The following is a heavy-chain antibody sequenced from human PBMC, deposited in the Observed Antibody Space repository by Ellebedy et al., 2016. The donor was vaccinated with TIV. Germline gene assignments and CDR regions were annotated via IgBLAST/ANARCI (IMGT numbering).Heavy chain of an antibody. V-gene: IGHV1-24*01. CDR3: ATDSSKSRLVMVASAQAVDV. CDR1: GYSLPELS. D-gene: IGHD2-21*01. J-gene: IGHJ3*01. CDR2: FDPEDGET. Sequence: AASVKVSCKVSGYSLPELSMHWVRQAPGKGLEWMGGFDPEDGETTYAQKFQGRIILTEDTSSDTAYMELSNLRSEDTAVYFCATDSSKSRLVMVASAQAVDVWGQGTLVTVSS.